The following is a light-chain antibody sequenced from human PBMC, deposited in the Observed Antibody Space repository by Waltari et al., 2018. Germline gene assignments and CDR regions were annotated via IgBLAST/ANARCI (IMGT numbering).Light chain of an antibody. J-gene: IGKJ2*03. CDR2: YAN. Sequence: DIQMSQSPSSLSASVGDRVTITCRASQGISSYLNWYQQKPGKAPKLLIYYANSLASGVPSRFSGSGSGTDFTLTISSLQPEDFATYYCQQGNSSPYSFGQGTKVEIK. V-gene: IGKV1-39*01. CDR1: QGISSY. CDR3: QQGNSSPYS.